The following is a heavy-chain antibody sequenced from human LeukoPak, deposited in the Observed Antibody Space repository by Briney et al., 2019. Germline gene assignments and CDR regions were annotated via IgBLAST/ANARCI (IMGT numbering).Heavy chain of an antibody. CDR2: IIPIFGTA. Sequence: GASVTVSCTASGGTFSSYAISWVRQAPGQGLEWMGGIIPIFGTANYAQKFQGRVTITADESTSTAYMELSSLRSEDTAAYYCARVNYGYYYYGMDVWGQGTTVTVSS. CDR1: GGTFSSYA. CDR3: ARVNYGYYYYGMDV. D-gene: IGHD4-17*01. V-gene: IGHV1-69*13. J-gene: IGHJ6*02.